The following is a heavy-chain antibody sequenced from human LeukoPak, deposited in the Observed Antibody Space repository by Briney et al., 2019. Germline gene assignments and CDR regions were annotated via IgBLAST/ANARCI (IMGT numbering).Heavy chain of an antibody. Sequence: ASVKVSCKASGYTFTSYDINWVRQATGQGLEWMGWMNPNSGNTGYAQKFQGRVTITRNTSISTAYMEPSSLRSEDTAVYYCARRHNTIFGVVLDYWGQGTLVTVSS. CDR3: ARRHNTIFGVVLDY. J-gene: IGHJ4*02. V-gene: IGHV1-8*03. CDR2: MNPNSGNT. CDR1: GYTFTSYD. D-gene: IGHD3-3*01.